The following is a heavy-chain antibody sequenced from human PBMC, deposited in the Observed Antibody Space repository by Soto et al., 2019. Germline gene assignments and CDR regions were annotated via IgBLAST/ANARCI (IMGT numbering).Heavy chain of an antibody. J-gene: IGHJ5*02. CDR2: IYYSGST. CDR3: ARVGGYCSSTSCYYNWFDL. D-gene: IGHD2-2*03. Sequence: ASETLSLTCTVSGGSISSYYWSWIRQPPGKGLEWIGYIYYSGSTNYNPSLKSRVTISVDTSKNQFSLKLSSVTAADTAVYYCARVGGYCSSTSCYYNWFDLPGQATLVTVSS. V-gene: IGHV4-59*08. CDR1: GGSISSYY.